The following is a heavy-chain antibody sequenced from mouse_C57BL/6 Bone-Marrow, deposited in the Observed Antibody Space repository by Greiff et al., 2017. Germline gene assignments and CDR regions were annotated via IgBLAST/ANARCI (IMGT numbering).Heavy chain of an antibody. V-gene: IGHV14-4*01. CDR1: GFNIKDDY. J-gene: IGHJ1*03. CDR2: IDPENGDT. CDR3: TVYDGWYFDV. D-gene: IGHD2-12*01. Sequence: VQLQQSGAELVRPGASVKLSCTASGFNIKDDYMHWVKQRPEQGLEWIGWIDPENGDTEYASKFQGKATITADKSSNTAYLQLSSLTSEDTAVYYCTVYDGWYFDVWGTGTTVTVSS.